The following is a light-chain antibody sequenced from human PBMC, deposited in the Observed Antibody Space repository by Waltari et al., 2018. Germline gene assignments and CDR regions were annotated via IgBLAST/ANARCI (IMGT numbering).Light chain of an antibody. J-gene: IGKJ1*01. V-gene: IGKV3-11*01. CDR1: QRVRCN. CDR2: DAS. CDR3: LQRKEWPPT. Sequence: EIVLTQSPATLSLSPGERATLSCRASQRVRCNLAWYQQKPGQAPMLLIYDASNTATGIPPRFAGSGSEPDFTLTISSLEPVDFAVYYCLQRKEWPPTFGQGTTVEIK.